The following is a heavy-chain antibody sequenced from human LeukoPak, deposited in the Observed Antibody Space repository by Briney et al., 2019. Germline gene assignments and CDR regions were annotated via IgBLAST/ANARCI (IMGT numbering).Heavy chain of an antibody. CDR1: GYTFTSYA. CDR2: INTNTGNP. J-gene: IGHJ6*03. D-gene: IGHD3-10*01. Sequence: ASVKVSCKASGYTFTSYAMNWVRQAPGQGLEWMGWINTNTGNPTYAQGFTGRFVFSLDTSVSTAYLQISSLKAEDTAVYYCARAPLLWFGETPRYYYYMDVWGKGTTVIVSS. CDR3: ARAPLLWFGETPRYYYYMDV. V-gene: IGHV7-4-1*02.